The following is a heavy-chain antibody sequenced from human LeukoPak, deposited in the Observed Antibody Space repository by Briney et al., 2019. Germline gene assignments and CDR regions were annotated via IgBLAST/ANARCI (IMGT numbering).Heavy chain of an antibody. D-gene: IGHD3-9*01. Sequence: TGGSLRLSCAASGFTFSDYYMSWIRQAPGKGLEWVSYISSSGSTIYYADSVKGRFTIPRDNAKNSLYLQMNSLRAEDTAVYYCARDTVLTGYYCFDYWGQGTLVTVSS. CDR2: ISSSGSTI. CDR3: ARDTVLTGYYCFDY. V-gene: IGHV3-11*04. CDR1: GFTFSDYY. J-gene: IGHJ4*02.